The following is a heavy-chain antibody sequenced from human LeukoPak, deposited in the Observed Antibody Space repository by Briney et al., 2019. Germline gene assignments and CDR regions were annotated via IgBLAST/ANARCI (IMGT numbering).Heavy chain of an antibody. J-gene: IGHJ6*02. V-gene: IGHV3-21*01. CDR2: ISSSSSYI. D-gene: IGHD3-3*01. CDR3: ARDPLPTQTIFGVVSDYYGMDV. Sequence: NRGGSLRLSCGASGFTFSSYSMNWVRQAPGKGLEWVSFISSSSSYIYYADSVKGRFTISRDNAKNSLYLQMNSLRAEDTAVYYCARDPLPTQTIFGVVSDYYGMDVWGQGTTVTVSS. CDR1: GFTFSSYS.